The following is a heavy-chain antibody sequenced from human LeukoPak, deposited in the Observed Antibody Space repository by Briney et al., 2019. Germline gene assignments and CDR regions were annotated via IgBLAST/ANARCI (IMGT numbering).Heavy chain of an antibody. Sequence: ASVKVSCKASGYTFTNYGISWVRQAPGQGLEWMGWISAYNGNTNYAQKLQGRVTMTTDTSTSTAYMELRSLRSDDTAVYYRARNDILTGYSDYYYGMDVWGKGTTVTVSS. V-gene: IGHV1-18*04. CDR1: GYTFTNYG. J-gene: IGHJ6*04. CDR3: ARNDILTGYSDYYYGMDV. D-gene: IGHD3-9*01. CDR2: ISAYNGNT.